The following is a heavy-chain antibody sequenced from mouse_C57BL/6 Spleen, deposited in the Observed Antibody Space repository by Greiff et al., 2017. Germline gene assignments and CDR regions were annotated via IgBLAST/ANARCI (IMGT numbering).Heavy chain of an antibody. Sequence: VQLQQPGAELVRPGSSVKLSCKASGYTFTSYWMHWVKQRPIQGLEWIGNIDPSDSETHYNQKFKDKATLTVDKSSSTAYMQLSSLTSEDSAVYYCARSRVYDYDDWYFDVWGTGTTVTVSS. V-gene: IGHV1-52*01. J-gene: IGHJ1*03. CDR3: ARSRVYDYDDWYFDV. CDR1: GYTFTSYW. D-gene: IGHD2-4*01. CDR2: IDPSDSET.